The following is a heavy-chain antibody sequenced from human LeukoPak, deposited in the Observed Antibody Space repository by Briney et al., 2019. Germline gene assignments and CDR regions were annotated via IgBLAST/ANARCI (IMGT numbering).Heavy chain of an antibody. CDR1: GFTFSSYW. D-gene: IGHD3-10*01. CDR3: ARSIMGGGAFDY. V-gene: IGHV3-7*03. J-gene: IGHJ4*02. Sequence: GGSLRVSCAASGFTFSSYWLNWVRHPPGKGLGWGANIKEDGSEKSHVDSVKGRFTISRDSAKSSLYLQMNSLRAEDTALYYCARSIMGGGAFDYWGQGTQVTVSS. CDR2: IKEDGSEK.